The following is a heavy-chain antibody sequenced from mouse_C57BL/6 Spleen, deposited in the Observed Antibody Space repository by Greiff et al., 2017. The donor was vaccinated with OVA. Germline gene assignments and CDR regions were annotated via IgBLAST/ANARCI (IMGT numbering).Heavy chain of an antibody. J-gene: IGHJ4*01. CDR3: ARNPVDC. D-gene: IGHD1-1*01. V-gene: IGHV2-2*01. Sequence: VQLQQSGPGLVQPSQSLSITCTVSGFSLTSYGVHWVRQSPGKGLEWLGVIWSGGSTDYNAAFISRLSISKDNSKSQVFYKMNSLRADDTAIDYCARNPVDCWGERTAITVSS. CDR2: IWSGGST. CDR1: GFSLTSYG.